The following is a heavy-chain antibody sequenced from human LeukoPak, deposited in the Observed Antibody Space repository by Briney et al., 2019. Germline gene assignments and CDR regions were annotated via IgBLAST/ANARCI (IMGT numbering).Heavy chain of an antibody. Sequence: PGRSLRLSCAASGFTFSSYAMHWVRQAAGKGLEWVAVVSYDGSNKYYADSVKGRFTTPRDNSKNTLYLQMNSLRAEDTAVYYCARGSWRLVRGAASFESWGQGTLVTVSS. CDR3: ARGSWRLVRGAASFES. CDR2: VSYDGSNK. J-gene: IGHJ4*02. D-gene: IGHD3-10*01. V-gene: IGHV3-30-3*01. CDR1: GFTFSSYA.